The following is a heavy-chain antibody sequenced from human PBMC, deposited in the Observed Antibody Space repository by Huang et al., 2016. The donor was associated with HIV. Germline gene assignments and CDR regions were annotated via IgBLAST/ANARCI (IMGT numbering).Heavy chain of an antibody. CDR3: ARGFDILVDRFDF. V-gene: IGHV4-59*02. Sequence: QVQLQESGPGLVKPSETLSLAYSVSGDSVSNHYWNWIRQTPGKGLEWIGRIYSSGTTIYNPALKNRVSFSLDTSKNQFALNVTSVTAADTAVYYCARGFDILVDRFDFWGQGTLVTVSS. J-gene: IGHJ4*02. D-gene: IGHD3-9*01. CDR2: IYSSGTT. CDR1: GDSVSNHY.